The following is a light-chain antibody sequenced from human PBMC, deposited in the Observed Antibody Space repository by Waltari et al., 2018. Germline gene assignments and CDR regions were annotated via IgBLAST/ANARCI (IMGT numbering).Light chain of an antibody. CDR1: DSAVGAYNF. J-gene: IGLJ1*01. CDR2: EVS. V-gene: IGLV2-14*01. CDR3: SSYTTSNAPGV. Sequence: QSALTPPASVPGSPGQSITISCTGTDSAVGAYNFFSWARQHPGKAPHLIIYEVSERPPGISDRFSGSKSDNTASLTISGLQADDEAVYYCSSYTTSNAPGVFGTGTKVTVL.